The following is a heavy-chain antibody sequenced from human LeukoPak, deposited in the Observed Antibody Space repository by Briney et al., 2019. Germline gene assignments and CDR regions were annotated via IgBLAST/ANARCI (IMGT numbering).Heavy chain of an antibody. CDR2: INPNSGGT. CDR1: GYTFTGYY. V-gene: IGHV1-2*02. Sequence: ASVKVSCKASGYTFTGYYMHWVRQAPGQGLEWMGWINPNSGGTNYAQKFQGRVTMTRDTSISTAYMELSRLRSDDTAVYYCARGRVGATTGADYWGQGTLVTVSS. D-gene: IGHD1-26*01. CDR3: ARGRVGATTGADY. J-gene: IGHJ4*02.